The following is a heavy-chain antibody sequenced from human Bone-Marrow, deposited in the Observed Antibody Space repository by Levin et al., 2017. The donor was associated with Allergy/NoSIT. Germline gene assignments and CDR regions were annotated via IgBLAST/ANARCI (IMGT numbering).Heavy chain of an antibody. Sequence: GGSLRLSCAASGFTFANYAIHWVRQAPGRGLEWVAVISYDGYTKHYADSVKGRFTISRDNANSTLFLQMNSLRPEDTAVYYCAKDGSSGQYYYYSMHVWGRGAPVTVSS. V-gene: IGHV3-30*18. CDR1: GFTFANYA. J-gene: IGHJ6*03. D-gene: IGHD6-6*01. CDR3: AKDGSSGQYYYYSMHV. CDR2: ISYDGYTK.